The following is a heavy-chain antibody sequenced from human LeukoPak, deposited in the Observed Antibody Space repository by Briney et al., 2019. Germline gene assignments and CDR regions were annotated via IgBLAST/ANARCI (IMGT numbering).Heavy chain of an antibody. CDR3: ARHTTGRALGDFDY. J-gene: IGHJ4*02. CDR1: GGSISGHY. Sequence: SETLSLTCTVSGGSISGHYWSWLRQSPGEGLEWMAYIYNSGSTNYNNYHPSLKRRVIMSMDTSKNQLSLIVSSVTAADTAVYYCARHTTGRALGDFDYWGQGTLVTVSA. V-gene: IGHV4-59*08. CDR2: IYNSGST. D-gene: IGHD2-8*01.